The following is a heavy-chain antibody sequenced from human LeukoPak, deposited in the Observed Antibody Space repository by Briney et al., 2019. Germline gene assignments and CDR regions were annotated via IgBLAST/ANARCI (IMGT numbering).Heavy chain of an antibody. CDR3: ARQGDSGWYYFDY. CDR2: IYHSGST. Sequence: PSGTLSLTCAVSGGSISSSNWWSWVRQPPEQGLEWIGEIYHSGSTNYNPSLKSRVTISVDKSKNQFSLKLTSVTAADTAAYYCARQGDSGWYYFDYWGQGTLVTVSS. J-gene: IGHJ4*02. CDR1: GGSISSSNW. V-gene: IGHV4-4*02. D-gene: IGHD6-19*01.